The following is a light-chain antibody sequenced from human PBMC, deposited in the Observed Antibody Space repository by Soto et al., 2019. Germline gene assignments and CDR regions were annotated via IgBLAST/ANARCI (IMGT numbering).Light chain of an antibody. Sequence: AIQMTQSPSSLSATVGDRVTITCRASQGITDDLSWYQQKPGRAPKLLIYAASSSQNGVPPRFSGSGSGTDFILTITSLQPEDFATYYCQQDHSFPFTFGGGTMVEIK. J-gene: IGKJ4*01. CDR1: QGITDD. CDR2: AAS. CDR3: QQDHSFPFT. V-gene: IGKV1-6*01.